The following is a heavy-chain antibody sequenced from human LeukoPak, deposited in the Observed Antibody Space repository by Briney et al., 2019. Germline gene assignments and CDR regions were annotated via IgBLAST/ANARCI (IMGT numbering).Heavy chain of an antibody. Sequence: PGGSLRLSCAASGFTFSNYGMHWVRQAPGKGLEWVATITYDGSSEYYADSVKDRFTVSRDNSKNTLYLQMNSLRAEDTAVYYCAKAGVDYWGQGTLVTVSS. CDR1: GFTFSNYG. D-gene: IGHD4-17*01. J-gene: IGHJ4*02. CDR3: AKAGVDY. CDR2: ITYDGSSE. V-gene: IGHV3-30*18.